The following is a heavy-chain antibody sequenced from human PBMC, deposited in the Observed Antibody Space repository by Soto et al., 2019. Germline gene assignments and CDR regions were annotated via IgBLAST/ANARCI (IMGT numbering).Heavy chain of an antibody. V-gene: IGHV1-69*01. CDR1: GGTFSSYA. CDR3: AREGGDGYNSGWFDP. Sequence: QVQLVQSGAEVKKPGSSVKVSCKASGGTFSSYAISWVRQAPGQELEWMGGIIPIFGTANYAQKFQGRVTITADESPSTAYMELSSLRSEDTAVYYCAREGGDGYNSGWFDPWGQGTLVTVSS. D-gene: IGHD5-12*01. CDR2: IIPIFGTA. J-gene: IGHJ5*02.